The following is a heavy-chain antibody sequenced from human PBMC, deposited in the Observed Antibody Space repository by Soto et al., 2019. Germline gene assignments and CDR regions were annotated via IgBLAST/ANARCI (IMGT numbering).Heavy chain of an antibody. CDR3: ARGRSYCSSTSCYRGHYYYGMDV. CDR2: MYNSGST. J-gene: IGHJ6*02. V-gene: IGHV4-30-2*01. CDR1: GGSISSGGYS. D-gene: IGHD2-2*02. Sequence: PSETLSLTCAVSGGSISSGGYSWSWIRQPPGKGLEWIGYMYNSGSTYYNPSLKSRVTISVDTSKNQFSLKLSSVTAADTAVYYCARGRSYCSSTSCYRGHYYYGMDVWGQGTTVTVSS.